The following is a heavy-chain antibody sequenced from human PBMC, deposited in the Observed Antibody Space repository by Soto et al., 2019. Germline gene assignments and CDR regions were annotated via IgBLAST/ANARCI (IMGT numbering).Heavy chain of an antibody. V-gene: IGHV3-74*01. CDR2: INSDASDT. J-gene: IGHJ4*02. CDR3: ALEERYLGNFDY. D-gene: IGHD1-1*01. Sequence: VQLVESGGGLVQPEGSLRLSCAASGFTFSKHWMHWVRQAPGKGLVWVARINSDASDTASADSVKGRFTISRDNAKDTLSPQMNSLRIEDTAVYYCALEERYLGNFDYWGQGTPVTVSS. CDR1: GFTFSKHW.